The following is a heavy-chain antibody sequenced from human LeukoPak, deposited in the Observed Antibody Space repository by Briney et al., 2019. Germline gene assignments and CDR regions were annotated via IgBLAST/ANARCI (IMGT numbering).Heavy chain of an antibody. CDR2: IFHSGST. V-gene: IGHV4-39*01. Sequence: SETLSVTCTVSGSSIISIGYFCGWIRQPPGKGLEWIGTIFHSGSTYYNASLKSRVTMSVDTSKNQFSLKLSSVTAADTAVYYCARRWTAGEWFDPWGQGTLVTVSS. J-gene: IGHJ5*02. D-gene: IGHD3-16*01. CDR1: GSSIISIGYF. CDR3: ARRWTAGEWFDP.